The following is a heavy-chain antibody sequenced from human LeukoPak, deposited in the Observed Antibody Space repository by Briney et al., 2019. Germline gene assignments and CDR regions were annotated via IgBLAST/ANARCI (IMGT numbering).Heavy chain of an antibody. CDR3: ARVYYSNSYDYWYFDL. Sequence: SSETLSLTCAVYGASFSGYYWSWIHQPPGKGLEWLGYIFYSGSTNYNPSLKSRFTISVDTSKNQFSLKLSSVTAADTAVYYCARVYYSNSYDYWYFDLWGRGTLVTVSS. CDR2: IFYSGST. J-gene: IGHJ2*01. D-gene: IGHD6-13*01. V-gene: IGHV4-59*01. CDR1: GASFSGYY.